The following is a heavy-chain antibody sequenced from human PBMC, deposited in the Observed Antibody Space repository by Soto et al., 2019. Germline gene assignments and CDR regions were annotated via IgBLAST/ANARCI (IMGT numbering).Heavy chain of an antibody. D-gene: IGHD1-26*01. J-gene: IGHJ4*02. CDR2: INPNSGGT. CDR1: GYTFTGYY. CDR3: ARAQVGATIRDY. Sequence: ASVKVSCKASGYTFTGYYMHWVRQAPGQGLEWMGWINPNSGGTNYAQKFQGRVTMTRDTSISTAYMELSRLRSDDTAVYYCARAQVGATIRDYWGQGTPVTVSS. V-gene: IGHV1-2*02.